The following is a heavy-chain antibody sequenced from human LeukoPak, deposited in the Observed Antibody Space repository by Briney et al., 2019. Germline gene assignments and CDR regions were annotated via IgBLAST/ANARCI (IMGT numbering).Heavy chain of an antibody. CDR2: INPNSGGT. J-gene: IGHJ6*03. Sequence: ASVKVSCKASGYTFTGYYMHWVRQAPGQGLAWMGWINPNSGGTNYAQKFQGRVTMTRDTSISTAYMELSRLRSDDTAVYYCARERDPDYYYYMDVWGKGTTVTVSS. V-gene: IGHV1-2*02. CDR1: GYTFTGYY. CDR3: ARERDPDYYYYMDV.